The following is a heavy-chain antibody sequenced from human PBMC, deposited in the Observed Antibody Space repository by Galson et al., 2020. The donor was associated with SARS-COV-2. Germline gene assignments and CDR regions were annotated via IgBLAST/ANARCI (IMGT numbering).Heavy chain of an antibody. D-gene: IGHD5-12*01. Sequence: SETLSLTCTVSGGSISSYYWSWIRQPPGKGLEWIGYIYYSGSTNYNPSLKSRVTISVDTSKNQFSLKLSSVTAADTAVYYCARGDVDIRLRYYFDYWGQGTLVTVSS. CDR3: ARGDVDIRLRYYFDY. CDR2: IYYSGST. CDR1: GGSISSYY. V-gene: IGHV4-59*01. J-gene: IGHJ4*02.